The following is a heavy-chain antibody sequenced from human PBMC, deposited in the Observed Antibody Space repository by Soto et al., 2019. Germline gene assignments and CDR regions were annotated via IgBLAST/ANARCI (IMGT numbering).Heavy chain of an antibody. CDR2: ISGSGGST. J-gene: IGHJ4*02. V-gene: IGHV3-23*01. D-gene: IGHD3-10*01. CDR3: AKESRYGSGGPYDS. Sequence: XGSLRLTCSASGFTFSSNAMSWVRQAPGKGLEWASAISGSGGSTYYADSVKGRFTISRDNSKNTLYLQMNSLRAEDTAVYYCAKESRYGSGGPYDSWGQGTLVTVSS. CDR1: GFTFSSNA.